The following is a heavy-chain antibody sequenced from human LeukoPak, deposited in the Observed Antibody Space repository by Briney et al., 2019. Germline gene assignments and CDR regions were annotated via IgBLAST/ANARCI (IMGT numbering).Heavy chain of an antibody. V-gene: IGHV4-39*01. CDR3: ARVNTLIRGIGWFDP. Sequence: SETLSLTCTVSGGSISSSSYYWGWIRQPPGKGLEWIGSIYYSGGTYYNPSLKSRVTISVDTSKNQFSLKLSSVTAADTAVYYCARVNTLIRGIGWFDPWGQGILVTVSS. J-gene: IGHJ5*02. D-gene: IGHD3-10*01. CDR2: IYYSGGT. CDR1: GGSISSSSYY.